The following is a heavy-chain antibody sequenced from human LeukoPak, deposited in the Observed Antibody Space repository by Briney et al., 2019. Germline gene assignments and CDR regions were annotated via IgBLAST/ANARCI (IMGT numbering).Heavy chain of an antibody. J-gene: IGHJ4*02. CDR1: GYMFTGYW. D-gene: IGHD7-27*01. V-gene: IGHV5-51*01. CDR3: ARGDQLGIRFDF. Sequence: GESLKISCSASGYMFTGYWIAWVRQMPGKGLEWMGIIYGGDSDTKYSPSFDGQVTISADKSITTAYLQWSSLKASDTAVYYCARGDQLGIRFDFWGQGTLVTVSS. CDR2: IYGGDSDT.